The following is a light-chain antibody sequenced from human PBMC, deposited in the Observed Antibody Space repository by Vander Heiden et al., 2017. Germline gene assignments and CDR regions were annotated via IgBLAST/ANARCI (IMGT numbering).Light chain of an antibody. CDR1: NIGTKS. V-gene: IGLV3-21*02. CDR2: DDG. Sequence: SYVLTQPPSLSGAPGPTAKISCGGKNIGTKSVHWYQQKPGRAPVLVVYDDGDRPSGIPERISGSNSGNTATLTISRVEAGDEADYYCQVWDTTSDHPVVFGGGTKLTV. CDR3: QVWDTTSDHPVV. J-gene: IGLJ2*01.